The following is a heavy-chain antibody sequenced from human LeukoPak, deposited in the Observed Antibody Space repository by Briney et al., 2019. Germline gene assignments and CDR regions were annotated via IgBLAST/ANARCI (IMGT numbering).Heavy chain of an antibody. CDR1: GGSISSSSYY. Sequence: SETLSLTCTVSGGSISSSSYYWGWIRQPPGKGLEWIGSIYYSGSTYYNPSLKSRATISVDTSKNQFSLKLSSVTAADTAVYYCARIIAVAGTTNWFDPWGQGTLVTVST. CDR3: ARIIAVAGTTNWFDP. J-gene: IGHJ5*02. D-gene: IGHD6-19*01. CDR2: IYYSGST. V-gene: IGHV4-39*01.